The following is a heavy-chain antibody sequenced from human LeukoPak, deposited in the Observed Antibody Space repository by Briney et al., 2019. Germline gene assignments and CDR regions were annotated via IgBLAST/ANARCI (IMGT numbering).Heavy chain of an antibody. V-gene: IGHV1-46*03. D-gene: IGHD3-3*01. J-gene: IGHJ4*02. CDR1: GYTFTSYY. CDR3: ARALSPYDFWSGPDY. CDR2: INPSGGST. Sequence: ASVKVSCKASGYTFTSYYMHWVRQAPGQGLEWMGIINPSGGSTSYAQKFQGRVTMTRDTSTSTVYMELSSLRSEDTAMYYCARALSPYDFWSGPDYWGQGTLVTVSS.